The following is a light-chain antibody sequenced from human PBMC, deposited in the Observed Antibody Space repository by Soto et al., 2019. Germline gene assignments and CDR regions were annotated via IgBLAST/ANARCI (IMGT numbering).Light chain of an antibody. Sequence: DIQMTQSPSTLSSSIGGRVNITCRDSQTISSWLAWYQQKPGKAPKLLIYEAFNLESGVPSRFSGSGSGTEFTLTIFGLQPDDFATYYCQQYHSYPWTFGQGTKVAIK. J-gene: IGKJ1*01. V-gene: IGKV1-5*03. CDR1: QTISSW. CDR2: EAF. CDR3: QQYHSYPWT.